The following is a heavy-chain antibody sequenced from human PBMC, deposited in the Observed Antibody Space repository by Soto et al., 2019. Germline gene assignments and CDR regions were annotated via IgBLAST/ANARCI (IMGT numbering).Heavy chain of an antibody. D-gene: IGHD3-3*01. CDR3: AGGGVYYDFWSGYYTCEGFDP. J-gene: IGHJ5*02. V-gene: IGHV4-59*01. CDR1: GGSISSYY. Sequence: PSETLSLTCTVSGGSISSYYWSWIRQPPGKGLEWIGYIYYSGSTNYNPSLKSRVTISVDTSKNQFSLKLSSVTAADTAVYYCAGGGVYYDFWSGYYTCEGFDPWGQGTLVTVSS. CDR2: IYYSGST.